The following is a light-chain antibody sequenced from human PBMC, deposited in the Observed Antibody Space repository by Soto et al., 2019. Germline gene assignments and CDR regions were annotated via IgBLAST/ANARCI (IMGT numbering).Light chain of an antibody. V-gene: IGKV3-15*01. CDR1: QNIRTN. CDR3: QHYNNWPLT. Sequence: EIVMTQSPATLSVSPGERASLSCRASQNIRTNLAWYQLKPGQAPRLLIHVASTRAAGIPARFSGSGSGTEFTLTIDSLQSEDFAIYYCQHYNNWPLTFGGGTRVEIK. J-gene: IGKJ4*01. CDR2: VAS.